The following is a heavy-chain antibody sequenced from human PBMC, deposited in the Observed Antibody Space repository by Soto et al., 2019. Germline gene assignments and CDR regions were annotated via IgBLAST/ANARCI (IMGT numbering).Heavy chain of an antibody. D-gene: IGHD5-18*01. J-gene: IGHJ4*02. CDR1: GFTFSSYA. CDR3: AKGFRYSYGSDY. CDR2: ISGSGDST. Sequence: GGSLRLSCAASGFTFSSYAMSWVRQAPGKGLEWVSAISGSGDSTYYADSVKGRFTISRDNSKNTLYLQMNSLRAEDTAVYYCAKGFRYSYGSDYWGQGTLVTVSS. V-gene: IGHV3-23*01.